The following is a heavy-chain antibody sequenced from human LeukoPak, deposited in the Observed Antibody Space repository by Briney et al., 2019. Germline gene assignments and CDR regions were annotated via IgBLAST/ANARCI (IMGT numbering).Heavy chain of an antibody. Sequence: PSETLSLTCAVYGGSFSGYYWSWIRQPPGKGLEWIGEINHSGSTNYNPSLKSRVTISVDTSKNQFSLKLSSVTAADTAVYYCARGSVLCSGSYRAVNYYYYYGMDVWGQGTTVTVSS. CDR1: GGSFSGYY. D-gene: IGHD1-26*01. CDR2: INHSGST. CDR3: ARGSVLCSGSYRAVNYYYYYGMDV. J-gene: IGHJ6*02. V-gene: IGHV4-34*01.